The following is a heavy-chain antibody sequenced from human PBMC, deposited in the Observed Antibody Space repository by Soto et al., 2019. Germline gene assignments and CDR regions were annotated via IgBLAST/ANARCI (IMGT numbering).Heavy chain of an antibody. J-gene: IGHJ3*02. D-gene: IGHD2-2*01. CDR1: GGSISSCGYY. V-gene: IGHV4-31*03. CDR3: ARDVYQLGDFDI. Sequence: QVQLQESGPGLVKPSQTLSLTCTVSGGSISSCGYYWSWIRQHPGKGLEWIGYIYYSGSTYYNPSLKSRVTISVDTSNNQFSLKLSSVTAADTAVYYCARDVYQLGDFDIWGQGTMVTVSS. CDR2: IYYSGST.